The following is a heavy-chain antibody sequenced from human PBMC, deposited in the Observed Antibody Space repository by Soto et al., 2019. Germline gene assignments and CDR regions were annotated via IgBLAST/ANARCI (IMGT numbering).Heavy chain of an antibody. Sequence: PGGSLRLSCAASGFTFSSYGMHWVRQAPGKGLEWVAVISYDGSNKYYADSVKGRFTISRDNSKNTLYLQMNSLRAEDTVVYYCAKDLTGYYDSSGYSAAAFDIWGQGTMVTVSS. V-gene: IGHV3-30*18. D-gene: IGHD3-22*01. CDR3: AKDLTGYYDSSGYSAAAFDI. J-gene: IGHJ3*02. CDR2: ISYDGSNK. CDR1: GFTFSSYG.